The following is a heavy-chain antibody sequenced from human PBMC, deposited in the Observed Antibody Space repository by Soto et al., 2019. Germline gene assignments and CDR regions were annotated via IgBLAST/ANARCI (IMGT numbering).Heavy chain of an antibody. CDR1: GFPFSDYY. V-gene: IGHV3-11*06. CDR2: VSPKSAYR. CDR3: ARGGGGGLFEH. D-gene: IGHD2-21*01. Sequence: PGGSLRLSCATSGFPFSDYYMSWIRQAPGKGLECLSHVSPKSAYRNYADSVKGRFTISRDNTKSSLFLQMNSLGVEDTAVYYCARGGGGGLFEHWGQGVLVTSPQ. J-gene: IGHJ4*02.